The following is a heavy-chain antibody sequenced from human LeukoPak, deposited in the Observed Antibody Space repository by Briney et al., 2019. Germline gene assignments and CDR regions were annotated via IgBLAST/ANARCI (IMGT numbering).Heavy chain of an antibody. J-gene: IGHJ4*02. Sequence: GASVKVSCKASGGTFSSYAISWVRQAPGQGLEWMGGIIPIFGTANHAQKFQGRVTITADESTSTAYMELRSLRSDDTAVYYCARDYGSGSSGGYFDYWGQGTLVTVSS. CDR2: IIPIFGTA. V-gene: IGHV1-69*13. D-gene: IGHD3-10*01. CDR3: ARDYGSGSSGGYFDY. CDR1: GGTFSSYA.